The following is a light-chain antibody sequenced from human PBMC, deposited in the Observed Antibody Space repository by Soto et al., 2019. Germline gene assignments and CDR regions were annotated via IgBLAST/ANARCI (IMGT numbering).Light chain of an antibody. CDR1: QSISSY. CDR2: AAS. CDR3: QQLNNYPLT. J-gene: IGKJ4*01. V-gene: IGKV1-39*01. Sequence: DIQMTQSPSSLSASVGDRVTITCRASQSISSYLNWYQQKPGKAPKLLIYAASSLQSGVPSRFSGGGSGTEFTLTISSLQPEDFATYYCQQLNNYPLTFGGGTKVDIK.